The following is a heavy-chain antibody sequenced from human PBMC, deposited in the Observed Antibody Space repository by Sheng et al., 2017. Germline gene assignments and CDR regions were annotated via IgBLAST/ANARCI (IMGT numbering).Heavy chain of an antibody. D-gene: IGHD2-21*01. CDR1: GGSISSGGYY. CDR3: ARGLSGDEYDEAFDI. J-gene: IGHJ3*02. CDR2: IYYSGST. V-gene: IGHV4-31*11. Sequence: QVQLQESGPGLVKPSQTLSLTCAVSGGSISSGGYYWSWIRQHPGKGLEWIGYIYYSGSTYYNPSLKSRVTISVDTSKNQFSLKLSSVTAADTAVYYCARGLSGDEYDEAFDIWGQGTMVTVSS.